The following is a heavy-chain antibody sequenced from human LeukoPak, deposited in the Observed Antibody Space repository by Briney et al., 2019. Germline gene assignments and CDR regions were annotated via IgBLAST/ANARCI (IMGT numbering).Heavy chain of an antibody. J-gene: IGHJ4*02. CDR2: ISSSSTNI. CDR3: ARGVNSNFVY. Sequence: PGGSLRLSCAASGFTFSNYGMNWVRQAPGKGLGWVSFISSSSTNIHYADSLKGRFTISRDNAKNSLYLQMNSLRAEDTAVYYCARGVNSNFVYWGQGTLITVSS. CDR1: GFTFSNYG. V-gene: IGHV3-21*01. D-gene: IGHD4-11*01.